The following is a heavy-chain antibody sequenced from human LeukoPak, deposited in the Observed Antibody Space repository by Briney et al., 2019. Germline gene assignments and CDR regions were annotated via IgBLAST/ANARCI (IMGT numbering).Heavy chain of an antibody. CDR1: GFTFIRNG. D-gene: IGHD3-9*01. CDR2: LRYDGSNQ. J-gene: IGHJ4*02. V-gene: IGHV3-30*02. Sequence: GGSLRLSCEASGFTFIRNGMHWVRQAPGKGLEWVAFLRYDGSNQYYADSVQGRFTISRDNSKNTLYLQMYSLRAEDTAAYYCARDDPHYDILTGYYPIDSWGQGTLVTVSS. CDR3: ARDDPHYDILTGYYPIDS.